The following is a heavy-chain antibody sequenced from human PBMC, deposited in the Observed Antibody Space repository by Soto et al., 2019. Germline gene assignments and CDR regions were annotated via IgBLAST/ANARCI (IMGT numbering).Heavy chain of an antibody. D-gene: IGHD4-17*01. CDR2: INHSGST. CDR1: GGVFSGCC. V-gene: IGHV4-34*01. Sequence: WLTGAVYGGVFSGCCCSWIRQPAGKGLEWSGEINHSGSTNYNPSLKSRVTISVHTSKNQFYLKLSSVTAADTAVYYCARDCDYGDYDNWFETWGQGTLVTVSS. J-gene: IGHJ5*02. CDR3: ARDCDYGDYDNWFET.